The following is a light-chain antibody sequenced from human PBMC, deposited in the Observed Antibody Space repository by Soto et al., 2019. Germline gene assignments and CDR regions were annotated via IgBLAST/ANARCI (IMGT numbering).Light chain of an antibody. Sequence: EIVLTQSPATLSLSPGERATLSCRASQSVSSYLAWYQQKPGQAPRLLIYDTSNRATGIPARFSGSGSGTYFTLTISSLEPEDFAVYYWKQRQNWPWTFGQGTKVEIK. CDR3: KQRQNWPWT. CDR2: DTS. V-gene: IGKV3-11*01. CDR1: QSVSSY. J-gene: IGKJ1*01.